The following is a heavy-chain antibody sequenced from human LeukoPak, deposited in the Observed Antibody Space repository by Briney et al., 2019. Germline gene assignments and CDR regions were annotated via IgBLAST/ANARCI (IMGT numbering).Heavy chain of an antibody. J-gene: IGHJ4*02. Sequence: ASVKVSCKASGYTFTSSYINWVRQAPGQGLEWMGWISAYNGNTNYAQKLQGRVTMTTDTSTSTAYMELRSLRSDDTAVYYCARPTFGGVIVPDDYWGQGTLVTVSS. V-gene: IGHV1-18*01. CDR1: GYTFTSSY. D-gene: IGHD3-16*02. CDR2: ISAYNGNT. CDR3: ARPTFGGVIVPDDY.